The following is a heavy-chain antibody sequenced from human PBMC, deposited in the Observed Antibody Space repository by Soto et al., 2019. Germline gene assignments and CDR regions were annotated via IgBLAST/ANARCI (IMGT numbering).Heavy chain of an antibody. CDR3: AKNRGSWFRPAFVY. Sequence: EVHLLESGGGLVQPGGSLRLSRAGSGFKFSSNAMTWVRQAPGRGLEWVSGISGNGASTYYADSVKGRFTISTDNSENTLYLQMNSLRVEDTGVFYCAKNRGSWFRPAFVYWRQGTQVTVPS. D-gene: IGHD6-13*01. J-gene: IGHJ4*02. V-gene: IGHV3-23*01. CDR2: ISGNGAST. CDR1: GFKFSSNA.